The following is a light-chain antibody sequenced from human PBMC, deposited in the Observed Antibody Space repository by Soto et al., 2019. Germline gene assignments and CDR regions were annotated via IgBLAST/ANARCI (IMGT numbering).Light chain of an antibody. V-gene: IGLV4-60*03. J-gene: IGLJ2*01. CDR2: LEGSGSY. Sequence: QPVLTQSSSASASLGSSVKLTCTLSSGHSSYIIAWHQQQPGKAPRYLMKLEGSGSYNKGSGVPDRFSGSSSGADRYLTISNLQSEDEADYYCETWESNTVVFGGGTKVTVL. CDR1: SGHSSYI. CDR3: ETWESNTVV.